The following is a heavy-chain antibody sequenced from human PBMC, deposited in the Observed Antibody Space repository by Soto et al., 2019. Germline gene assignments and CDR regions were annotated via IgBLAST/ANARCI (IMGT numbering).Heavy chain of an antibody. CDR1: GFTFSSNS. Sequence: EVQVVKSGGGLVQPGGSLRLSCAASGFTFSSNSMNWVRQAPGKGLEWISYISSSSSTIYADSVQGRFTISRDNAKNSLYLQMNSLRDEDTAVYYCARVIWSGHLTSDLWGQGTLVTVSS. J-gene: IGHJ5*02. CDR3: ARVIWSGHLTSDL. CDR2: ISSSSSTI. V-gene: IGHV3-48*02. D-gene: IGHD3-3*01.